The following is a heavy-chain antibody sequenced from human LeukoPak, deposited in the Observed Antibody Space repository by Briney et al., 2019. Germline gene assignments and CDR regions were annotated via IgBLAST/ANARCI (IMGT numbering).Heavy chain of an antibody. CDR3: ARGTPLRVDY. J-gene: IGHJ4*02. CDR2: INHSGST. Sequence: SETLSLTCAVYGGSFSGYYWSWIRQPPGKGLEWIGEINHSGSTNYNPSLKRRVTISVDTSKNQFSLKLSSVTAADTAVYYCARGTPLRVDYWGQGTLVTVSS. D-gene: IGHD4-17*01. V-gene: IGHV4-34*01. CDR1: GGSFSGYY.